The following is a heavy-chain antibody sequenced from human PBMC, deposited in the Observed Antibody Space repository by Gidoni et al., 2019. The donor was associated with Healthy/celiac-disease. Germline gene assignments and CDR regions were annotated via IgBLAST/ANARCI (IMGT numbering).Heavy chain of an antibody. D-gene: IGHD6-13*01. CDR3: ARFGYSSSWYDYYYGMDV. V-gene: IGHV3-21*01. Sequence: EVQLVESGGGLVKPAGSLSLSCAASGFTFSSSSMNWVRQAPGKGLEWVSSISSSSSYIYYADSVKGRFTISRDNAKNSLYLQMNSLRAEDTAVYYCARFGYSSSWYDYYYGMDVWGQGTTVTVSS. CDR1: GFTFSSSS. CDR2: ISSSSSYI. J-gene: IGHJ6*02.